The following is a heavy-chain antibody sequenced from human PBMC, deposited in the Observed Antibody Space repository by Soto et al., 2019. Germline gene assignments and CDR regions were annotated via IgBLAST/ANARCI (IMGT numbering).Heavy chain of an antibody. Sequence: SETLSLTCAVYGGSFSGYYWSWIRQPPGKGLEWIGEINHSGSTNYNPSLKSRVTISVDTSKNQFSLKLSSVTAADTAVYYCARAAPRYCSGGSCYAGRAYWGQGTLVTVSS. V-gene: IGHV4-34*01. CDR1: GGSFSGYY. D-gene: IGHD2-15*01. CDR2: INHSGST. CDR3: ARAAPRYCSGGSCYAGRAY. J-gene: IGHJ4*02.